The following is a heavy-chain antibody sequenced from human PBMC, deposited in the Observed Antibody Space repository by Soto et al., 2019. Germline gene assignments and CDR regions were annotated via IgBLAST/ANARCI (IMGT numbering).Heavy chain of an antibody. D-gene: IGHD2-2*01. V-gene: IGHV4-39*01. CDR1: GGSISRSPYY. Sequence: QLHLQESGPGLVKPSETLSLTCTVSGGSISRSPYYWAWIRQPPGKGLEWIGRIYESGSTNYNPALKGRVVTSVDTSKNQFSLKLTSVTATDTAVYYCARHGGFCTSSRCHENFQHWGQGTLVTVSS. CDR2: IYESGST. J-gene: IGHJ1*01. CDR3: ARHGGFCTSSRCHENFQH.